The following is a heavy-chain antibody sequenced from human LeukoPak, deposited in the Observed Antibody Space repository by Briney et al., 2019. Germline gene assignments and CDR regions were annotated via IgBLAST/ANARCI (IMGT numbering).Heavy chain of an antibody. CDR2: ISSSGSTI. D-gene: IGHD2-15*01. J-gene: IGHJ5*02. Sequence: GGSLRLSCAASGFTFSDYYMNWIRQAPGKGLEWVSYISSSGSTIYYADSVKGRFTISRDNAKNSLYLQMNSLRAEDTAVYYCARDNCSGGSCYNPWGQGTLVTVSS. CDR3: ARDNCSGGSCYNP. V-gene: IGHV3-11*01. CDR1: GFTFSDYY.